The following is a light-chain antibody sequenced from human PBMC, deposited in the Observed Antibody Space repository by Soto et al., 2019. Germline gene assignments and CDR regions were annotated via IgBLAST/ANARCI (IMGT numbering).Light chain of an antibody. Sequence: DIQMTQSPSSLSASVGDRVTITCRASRDISNYLAWYQQKPGKVPKLLIYAASTLQSGVPSRFSGSGSGTDFTLTISSLQPEDVATYYCQKYNSAPQAFGPGTKVDIK. CDR1: RDISNY. CDR2: AAS. CDR3: QKYNSAPQA. V-gene: IGKV1-27*01. J-gene: IGKJ3*01.